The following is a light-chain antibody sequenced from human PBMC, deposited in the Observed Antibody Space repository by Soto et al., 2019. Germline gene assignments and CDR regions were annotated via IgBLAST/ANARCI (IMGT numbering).Light chain of an antibody. CDR2: AVS. CDR1: SSDFGGYNF. Sequence: QSVLTQPASVSGSPGQSITISCTGTSSDFGGYNFVSWYQHRPGKAPKLMIYAVSNRPSGVSNRSSGSKSGNTASLTISGLQAEDEADYYCCSYTSYSPYVFGTGTKVTVL. J-gene: IGLJ1*01. V-gene: IGLV2-14*01. CDR3: CSYTSYSPYV.